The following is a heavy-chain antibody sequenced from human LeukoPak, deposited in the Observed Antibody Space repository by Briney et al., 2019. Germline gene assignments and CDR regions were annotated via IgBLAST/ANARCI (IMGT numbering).Heavy chain of an antibody. CDR2: IYYSGST. D-gene: IGHD3-3*01. CDR3: ARGDGIFGIPYFDY. V-gene: IGHV4-31*03. Sequence: PSETLSLTCTVSGGSISSGGYYWSWIRQHPGKGLEWIGYIYYSGSTYYNPSLKSRVTISVDTSKNQFSLKLSSVTAADTAVYYCARGDGIFGIPYFDYWGQGTLVTVSS. J-gene: IGHJ4*02. CDR1: GGSISSGGYY.